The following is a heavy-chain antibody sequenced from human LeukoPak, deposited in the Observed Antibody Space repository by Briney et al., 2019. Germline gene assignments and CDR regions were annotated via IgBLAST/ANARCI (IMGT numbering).Heavy chain of an antibody. Sequence: PGGSLRLSCAASGFTFSSYAMIWVRQAPGKGLEWVSGISGSGGSTFYADSVKGRFTISRDNSKNTLYLQMNSLRAEDTAVYYCAKDRSYGSGSLDYWGQGTLVTVSS. D-gene: IGHD3-10*01. CDR3: AKDRSYGSGSLDY. CDR2: ISGSGGST. J-gene: IGHJ4*02. V-gene: IGHV3-23*01. CDR1: GFTFSSYA.